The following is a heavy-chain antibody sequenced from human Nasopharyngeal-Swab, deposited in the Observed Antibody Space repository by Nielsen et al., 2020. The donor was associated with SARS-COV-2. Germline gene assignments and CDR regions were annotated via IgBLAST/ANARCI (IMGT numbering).Heavy chain of an antibody. V-gene: IGHV3-9*01. Sequence: SLKISCAAPGFTFDDYAMNWVRQAPGKGLEGVSGISWNSGSIGYADSVKGRFTISRDNAKNSLYLQMNSLRAEDTALYYCATLYDSSGYYNDYWGQGTLVTVSS. CDR1: GFTFDDYA. J-gene: IGHJ4*02. D-gene: IGHD3-22*01. CDR3: ATLYDSSGYYNDY. CDR2: ISWNSGSI.